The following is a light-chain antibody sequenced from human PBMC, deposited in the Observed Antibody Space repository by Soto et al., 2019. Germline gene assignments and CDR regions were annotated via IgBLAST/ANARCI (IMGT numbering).Light chain of an antibody. CDR2: KAS. Sequence: PSTLAGSVGDRVTITCRASQTISSWLAWYQQKPGKAPKLLIYKASTLKSGVPSRFSGSGSGTEFTLTISSLQPDDFATYYCQHYNSYSEAFGQGTKVDIK. V-gene: IGKV1-5*03. J-gene: IGKJ1*01. CDR1: QTISSW. CDR3: QHYNSYSEA.